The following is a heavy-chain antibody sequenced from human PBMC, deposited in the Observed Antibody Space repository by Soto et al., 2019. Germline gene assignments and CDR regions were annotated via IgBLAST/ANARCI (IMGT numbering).Heavy chain of an antibody. V-gene: IGHV1-18*01. CDR2: ISPYNGNT. CDR1: GYTFHTYF. CDR3: ARDTSNSFDY. Sequence: HVQLVQSGGELKKPGASVKVSCITSGYTFHTYFISWVRQAPGQGLEWMGWISPYNGNTKYGEKFQGRVTMTTDTFTRTAYMELRNLRFDDTAVYYCARDTSNSFDYWGQGTLVTVSS. D-gene: IGHD2-2*01. J-gene: IGHJ4*02.